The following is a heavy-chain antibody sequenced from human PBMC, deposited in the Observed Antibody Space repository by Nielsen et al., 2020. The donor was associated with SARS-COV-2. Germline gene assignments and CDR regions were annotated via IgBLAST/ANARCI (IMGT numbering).Heavy chain of an antibody. Sequence: GGSLRLSCSASGFTFSSDAMHWVRQAPGKGLEYVSAISSNGGSTYYADSVKGRFTISRDNAKNSLYLQMNSLRAEDTALYYCAKDLLAVAGRNSVVGFDYWGQGTLVTVSS. J-gene: IGHJ4*02. V-gene: IGHV3-64*04. D-gene: IGHD6-19*01. CDR2: ISSNGGST. CDR1: GFTFSSDA. CDR3: AKDLLAVAGRNSVVGFDY.